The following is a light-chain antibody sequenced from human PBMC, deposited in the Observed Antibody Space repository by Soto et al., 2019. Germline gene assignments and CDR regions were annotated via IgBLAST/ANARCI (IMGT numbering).Light chain of an antibody. Sequence: DIQMTQSPSSLSGSVGDRVTITCRASQSISSYFNWYQQKTGKAPKLLVYAASSLQRWVPIKVSGSGTGKDFTLTNSHPQTENFATYYQPQSYSTPLTFGGGTKVDIK. CDR3: PQSYSTPLT. CDR2: AAS. CDR1: QSISSY. V-gene: IGKV1-39*01. J-gene: IGKJ4*01.